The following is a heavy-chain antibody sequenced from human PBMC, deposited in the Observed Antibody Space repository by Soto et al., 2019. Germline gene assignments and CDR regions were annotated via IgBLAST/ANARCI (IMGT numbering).Heavy chain of an antibody. J-gene: IGHJ4*02. D-gene: IGHD1-1*01. Sequence: GESLKISCAASGFSFRNYAMTWVRQAPGKGLEWVSGLSGSGTMRYYADSVRGRFIISRDNAKNTLFLQMDNLRVEDSAVYYCAKEAEENENVPIPGDNWGQGTPVTV. V-gene: IGHV3-23*01. CDR2: LSGSGTMR. CDR3: AKEAEENENVPIPGDN. CDR1: GFSFRNYA.